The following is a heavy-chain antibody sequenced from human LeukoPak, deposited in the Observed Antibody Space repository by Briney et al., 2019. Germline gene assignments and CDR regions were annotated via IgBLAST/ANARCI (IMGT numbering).Heavy chain of an antibody. CDR3: ARGLRWNDY. V-gene: IGHV4-34*01. J-gene: IGHJ4*02. CDR2: INHSGST. CDR1: GGSFSGCY. Sequence: PSETLSLTCAVYGGSFSGCYWSWIRHPPGKGLEWIGEINHSGSTNYNPSLKSRVTISVDTSKNQFSLKLSSVTAAATAVYYCARGLRWNDYWGQGTLVTVSS. D-gene: IGHD4-23*01.